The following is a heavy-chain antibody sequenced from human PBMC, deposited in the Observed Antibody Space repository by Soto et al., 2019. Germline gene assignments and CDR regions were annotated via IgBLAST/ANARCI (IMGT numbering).Heavy chain of an antibody. J-gene: IGHJ1*01. CDR3: ARDPGWQLVLAEYFQH. V-gene: IGHV3-30-3*01. CDR1: GFTFSSYA. D-gene: IGHD3-10*01. CDR2: ISYDGSNK. Sequence: QVQLVESGGGVVQPGRSLRLSCAASGFTFSSYAMHWVRQAPGKGLEWVAVISYDGSNKYYADYVKGRFTISRDKSKNTQHRHMNLLSAEVTAVYYCARDPGWQLVLAEYFQHWGQGTLVTVSS.